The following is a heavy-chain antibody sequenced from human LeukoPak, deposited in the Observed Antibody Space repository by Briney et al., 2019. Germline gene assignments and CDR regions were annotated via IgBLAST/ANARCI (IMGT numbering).Heavy chain of an antibody. CDR3: ARAGYYDFWSGYYTGGAFDI. Sequence: GGSLRLSCAASGFTVSSNYMSWVRQAPGKGLEWVSVIYSGGSTYYADSVKGRFTISRHNSKNTLYLQMNSLRAEDTAVYYCARAGYYDFWSGYYTGGAFDIWGQGTMSPSLQ. V-gene: IGHV3-53*04. CDR2: IYSGGST. CDR1: GFTVSSNY. D-gene: IGHD3-3*01. J-gene: IGHJ3*02.